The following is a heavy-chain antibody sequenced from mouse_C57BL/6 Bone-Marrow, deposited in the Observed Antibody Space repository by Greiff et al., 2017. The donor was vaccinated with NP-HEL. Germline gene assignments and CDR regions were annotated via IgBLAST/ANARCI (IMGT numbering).Heavy chain of an antibody. CDR1: GYTFTSYW. CDR3: ARGDSRYFDC. V-gene: IGHV1-53*01. Sequence: VQLQQPGTELVKPGASVKLSCKASGYTFTSYWMHWVKQRPGQGLEWIGNISPSTGGPTYNEKFKSKATLTVDKSSRPAYMQLRSVASEDAAVYYCARGDSRYFDCWGQGTTLTVSS. CDR2: ISPSTGGP. J-gene: IGHJ2*01.